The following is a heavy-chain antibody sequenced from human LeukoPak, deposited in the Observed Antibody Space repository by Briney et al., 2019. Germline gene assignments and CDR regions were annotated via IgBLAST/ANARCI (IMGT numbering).Heavy chain of an antibody. Sequence: SETLSLTCTVSGGSISNYHWSWIRQPAGKGLEWIGRIYTSGSTTYNPSLKSRVTMSVETSKNQFSLKLSSVTAADTAVYYCARLKGQSYYYMDVWGKGTTVTVSS. V-gene: IGHV4-4*07. CDR1: GGSISNYH. CDR2: IYTSGST. CDR3: ARLKGQSYYYMDV. J-gene: IGHJ6*03.